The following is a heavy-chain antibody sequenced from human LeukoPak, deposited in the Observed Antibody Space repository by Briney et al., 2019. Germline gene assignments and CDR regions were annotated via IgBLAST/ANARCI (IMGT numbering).Heavy chain of an antibody. CDR2: ISSSSSTI. J-gene: IGHJ4*02. Sequence: GGSLRLSCAASRFTFSSYSMNWVRQAPGKGLEWVSYISSSSSTIYYADSVKGRFTISRDNAKNSLYLQMNSLRAEDTAVYYCAREIAARADYWGQGTLVTVSS. CDR3: AREIAARADY. V-gene: IGHV3-48*01. D-gene: IGHD6-6*01. CDR1: RFTFSSYS.